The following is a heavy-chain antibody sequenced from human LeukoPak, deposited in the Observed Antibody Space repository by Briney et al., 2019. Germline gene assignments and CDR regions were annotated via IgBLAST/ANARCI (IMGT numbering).Heavy chain of an antibody. V-gene: IGHV3-66*01. CDR1: GFTVSSNY. CDR2: TYSGGST. CDR3: ARVGAVGGVFRAFDL. D-gene: IGHD3-16*01. J-gene: IGHJ3*01. Sequence: GGSLRLSCAASGFTVSSNYMSWVRQAPGKGLEWVSFTYSGGSTYFADSVKGRFTISRDNSKNTLYLQMNSLRAEDTAVYYCARVGAVGGVFRAFDLWGQGTMVPVSS.